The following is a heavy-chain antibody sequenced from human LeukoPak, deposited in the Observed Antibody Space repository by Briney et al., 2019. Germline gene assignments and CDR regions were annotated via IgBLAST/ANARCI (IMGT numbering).Heavy chain of an antibody. J-gene: IGHJ4*02. D-gene: IGHD3-22*01. CDR3: ARIGYFVDY. CDR2: IYYSGST. V-gene: IGHV4-59*11. Sequence: SETLSLTCTVSGGSISSHYWSWIRQPPGKGLEWTGYIYYSGSTNYNPSLKSRVTISVDTSKNQFSLKLSSVTAADTAVYYCARIGYFVDYWGQGTLVTVSS. CDR1: GGSISSHY.